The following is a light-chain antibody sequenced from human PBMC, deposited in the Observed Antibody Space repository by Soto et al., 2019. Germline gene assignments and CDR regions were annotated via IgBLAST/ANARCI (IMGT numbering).Light chain of an antibody. Sequence: DIQMTQSPSSVSASVGDRVTVTCRASQAINDWLVWYQQKPGEAPKPLIYDASTLHSGVPSRFSGSGSGAEFTLTISSLQPEDIAIYYGQQGNSFPLTFGGGTKVEIK. CDR1: QAINDW. J-gene: IGKJ4*01. CDR3: QQGNSFPLT. CDR2: DAS. V-gene: IGKV1-12*01.